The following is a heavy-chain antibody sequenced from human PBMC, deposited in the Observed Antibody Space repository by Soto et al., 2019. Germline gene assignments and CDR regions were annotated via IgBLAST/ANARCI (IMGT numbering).Heavy chain of an antibody. CDR1: GFTFGEYA. J-gene: IGHJ6*02. Sequence: GGSLRLSCTTSGFTFGEYAMSWFRQAPGKGLEWIGYIRSNTYGGTTEYAASVEGRFTISRDDSNSIAYLQMNSLKTEDTAVYYCQYQLLTYYYGMDVWGQGTTVTVSS. D-gene: IGHD2-2*01. CDR3: QYQLLTYYYGMDV. V-gene: IGHV3-49*03. CDR2: IRSNTYGGTT.